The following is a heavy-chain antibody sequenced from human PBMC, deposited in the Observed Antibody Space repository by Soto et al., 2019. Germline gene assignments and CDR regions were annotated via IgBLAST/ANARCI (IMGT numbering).Heavy chain of an antibody. CDR2: TYHSGNP. Sequence: PSETLSLPCTVSGGSLRTGGYSWGWVRQPPGKGLEWIGNTYHSGNPYYNPSLKSRVTISVDGSKNQFSLKLSSVTAADTAVYYCARHDNGHSSGRLDYWGQGNPVPVSS. CDR3: ARHDNGHSSGRLDY. D-gene: IGHD6-19*01. CDR1: GGSLRTGGYS. V-gene: IGHV4-30-2*01. J-gene: IGHJ4*02.